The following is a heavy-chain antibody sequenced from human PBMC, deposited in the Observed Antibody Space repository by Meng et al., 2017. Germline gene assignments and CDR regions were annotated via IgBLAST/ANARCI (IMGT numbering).Heavy chain of an antibody. Sequence: ASVKVSCKASGYTFTSYGISWVRQAPGQGLEWMGWISAYNGNTNYAQKLQGRVTMTTDTSTSTAYMELRSLRSDDTAVYYCARVPLLRYFDWLLYRSPEYYFVHSGQGTLVTVSS. V-gene: IGHV1-18*01. CDR1: GYTFTSYG. CDR2: ISAYNGNT. CDR3: ARVPLLRYFDWLLYRSPEYYFVH. J-gene: IGHJ4*02. D-gene: IGHD3-9*01.